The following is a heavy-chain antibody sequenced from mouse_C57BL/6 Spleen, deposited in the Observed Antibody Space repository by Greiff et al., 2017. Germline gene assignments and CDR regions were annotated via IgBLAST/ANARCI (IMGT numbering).Heavy chain of an antibody. CDR3: ASPNLRYLYFDV. Sequence: QVQLQQPGAELVRPGSSVKLSCKASGYTFTSYWMDWVKQRPGQGLEWIGNIYPSDSETHYNQKFKDKATLTVDKSSSTAYMQLSSLTSEDSAVYYCASPNLRYLYFDVWGTGTTVTVSS. J-gene: IGHJ1*03. D-gene: IGHD4-1*01. CDR2: IYPSDSET. CDR1: GYTFTSYW. V-gene: IGHV1-61*01.